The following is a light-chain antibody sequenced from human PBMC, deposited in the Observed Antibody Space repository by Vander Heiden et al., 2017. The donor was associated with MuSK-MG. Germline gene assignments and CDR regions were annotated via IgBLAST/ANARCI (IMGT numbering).Light chain of an antibody. Sequence: QSVLTQPPSVSGAPGQRVTISCTGTSSNIGAGFDVHWYQQLPGTPPKLLIFENTNRPSGVPDRFSASTSDTSASLAITGLQTEDEADYYCQSYGSGLTASVFGTGTRVVVL. CDR1: SSNIGAGFD. CDR3: QSYGSGLTASV. CDR2: ENT. J-gene: IGLJ1*01. V-gene: IGLV1-40*01.